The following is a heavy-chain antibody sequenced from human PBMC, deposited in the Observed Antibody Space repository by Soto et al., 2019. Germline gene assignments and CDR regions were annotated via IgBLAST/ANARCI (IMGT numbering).Heavy chain of an antibody. Sequence: PVGSLILSCGASGFTFSSYAMHWVRQAPGKGLEWVAVISYDGSNKYYADSVKGRFTISRDNSKNTLYLQMNSLRAEDTAVYYCARDAYYYGSGSYPQNDYWGQGTLVTVSS. J-gene: IGHJ4*02. CDR3: ARDAYYYGSGSYPQNDY. CDR2: ISYDGSNK. D-gene: IGHD3-10*01. CDR1: GFTFSSYA. V-gene: IGHV3-30-3*01.